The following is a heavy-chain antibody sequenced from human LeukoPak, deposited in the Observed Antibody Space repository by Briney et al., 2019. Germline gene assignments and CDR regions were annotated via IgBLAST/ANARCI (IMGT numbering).Heavy chain of an antibody. Sequence: GGSLRLSCAASGFTFSSYAMSWVRQAPGKGLEWVSAISGSGGSTYYADSVKGRFTISRDNSKNTLYLQMNSLRAEDTAVYYCSNDRYNWNDEPGDYWGQGTLVTVSS. J-gene: IGHJ4*02. V-gene: IGHV3-23*01. CDR2: ISGSGGST. CDR1: GFTFSSYA. CDR3: SNDRYNWNDEPGDY. D-gene: IGHD1-20*01.